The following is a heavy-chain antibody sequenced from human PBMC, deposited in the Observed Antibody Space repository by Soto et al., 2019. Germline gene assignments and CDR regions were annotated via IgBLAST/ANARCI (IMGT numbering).Heavy chain of an antibody. CDR1: GFIFSTYS. V-gene: IGHV3-48*02. CDR3: ARENWYFDL. Sequence: EVQLVESGGGLVQPGGSLRLSCVASGFIFSTYSMNWVRQAPGKGLERVSYISDSSDTIYYADSVKGRFTISRDNAKNSLYLQMNSLRDEDTAVYYCARENWYFDLWGRGTLVTVSS. J-gene: IGHJ2*01. CDR2: ISDSSDTI.